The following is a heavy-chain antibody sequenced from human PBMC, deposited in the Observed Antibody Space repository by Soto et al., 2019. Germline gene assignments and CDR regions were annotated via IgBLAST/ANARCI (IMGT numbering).Heavy chain of an antibody. CDR1: GYTFTTYT. CDR3: ARSTTSCYSLCWFDP. CDR2: INAGNGET. J-gene: IGHJ5*02. D-gene: IGHD2-2*02. Sequence: GASVKVSCKASGYTFTTYTIQWVRQAPGQRLEWMGWINAGNGETKYSQNFQGRVTITRDTSASTAYMELNSLRSEDTAAYYCARSTTSCYSLCWFDPWGQGTLVTVSS. V-gene: IGHV1-3*01.